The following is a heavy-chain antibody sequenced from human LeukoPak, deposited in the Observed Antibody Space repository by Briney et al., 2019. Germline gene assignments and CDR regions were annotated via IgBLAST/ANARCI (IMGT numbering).Heavy chain of an antibody. Sequence: ASVKVSCKASGYTFTGYYVHWVRQAPGQGLEWMGWINPNSGGTNYAQKFQGRVTMTRDTSISTAYMELSRLRSDDTAVYYCARDNSSSWYSTEYYYYYMDVWGKGTTVTVPS. J-gene: IGHJ6*03. CDR2: INPNSGGT. CDR1: GYTFTGYY. D-gene: IGHD6-13*01. V-gene: IGHV1-2*02. CDR3: ARDNSSSWYSTEYYYYYMDV.